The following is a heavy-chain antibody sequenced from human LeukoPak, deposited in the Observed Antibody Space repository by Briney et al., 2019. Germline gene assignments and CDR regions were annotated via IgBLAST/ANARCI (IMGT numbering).Heavy chain of an antibody. J-gene: IGHJ5*02. D-gene: IGHD2-2*02. Sequence: SETLSLTCTVSGGSISTYYWSWIRQPPGKGLEWIGNIYYSGSTIYNPSLKSRVTMSVDTSKNQFSLKLSSVTAADTAVYYCARHKACSSTSCYNGWFDPWGQGTLVTVSS. CDR2: IYYSGST. CDR1: GGSISTYY. CDR3: ARHKACSSTSCYNGWFDP. V-gene: IGHV4-59*08.